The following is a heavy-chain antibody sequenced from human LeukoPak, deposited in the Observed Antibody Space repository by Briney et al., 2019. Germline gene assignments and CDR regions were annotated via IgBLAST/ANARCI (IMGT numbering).Heavy chain of an antibody. CDR1: GGTFSSYA. D-gene: IGHD6-19*01. J-gene: IGHJ4*02. V-gene: IGHV1-69*11. Sequence: SVKVSCKASGGTFSSYAISWVRQAPGQGLEWMGIINPSGGSTSYAQKFQGRVTITADESTSTAYMELSSLRSEDTAVYYCARGRNPAGYSSGWSPDYWGQGTLVTVSS. CDR2: INPSGGST. CDR3: ARGRNPAGYSSGWSPDY.